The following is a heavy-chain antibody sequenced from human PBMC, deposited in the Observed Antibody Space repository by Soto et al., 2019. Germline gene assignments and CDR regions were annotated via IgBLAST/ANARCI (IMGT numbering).Heavy chain of an antibody. CDR3: AIFTYYYDSSHFDY. D-gene: IGHD3-22*01. V-gene: IGHV1-3*04. CDR2: INTVNGNT. CDR1: GYIFTNYP. Sequence: ASVKVSCKASGYIFTNYPMTWVRQAPGQRLEWMGWINTVNGNTKYSEKFQGRVTISRDTSASTAYMELSSLRSEDTAVYYCAIFTYYYDSSHFDYWGQGTLVTVSS. J-gene: IGHJ4*02.